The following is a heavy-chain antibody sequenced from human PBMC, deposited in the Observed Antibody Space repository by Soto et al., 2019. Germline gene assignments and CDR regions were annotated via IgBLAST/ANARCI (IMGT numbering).Heavy chain of an antibody. J-gene: IGHJ3*02. CDR1: GGTFSSYA. V-gene: IGHV1-69*01. CDR3: ARLPRNGYNLEAFDI. Sequence: QVQLVQSGAEVKKPGSSVKVSCKASGGTFSSYAISWVRQAPGQGLEWMGGIIPIFGTANYAQKFQGRDTITADESTSTAYMELRGQRFEDTAVYYGARLPRNGYNLEAFDIWGQGTMVTVS. CDR2: IIPIFGTA. D-gene: IGHD5-12*01.